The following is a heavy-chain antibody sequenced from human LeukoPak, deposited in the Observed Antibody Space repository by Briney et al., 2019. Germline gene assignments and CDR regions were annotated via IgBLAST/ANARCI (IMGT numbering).Heavy chain of an antibody. CDR1: GASISSYY. CDR2: ISSSGST. J-gene: IGHJ5*02. Sequence: SETLSLTCTVSGASISSYYWSWLRQPPGKGLEWIGYISSSGSTKYNPSLKSRLTLSVDTSKTQFSLKLTSVTAADTAVYYCARGQQWFDPWGQGTLVTVSS. D-gene: IGHD6-13*01. CDR3: ARGQQWFDP. V-gene: IGHV4-59*08.